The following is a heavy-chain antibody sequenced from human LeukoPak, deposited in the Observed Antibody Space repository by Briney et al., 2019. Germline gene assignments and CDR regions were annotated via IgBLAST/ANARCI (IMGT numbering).Heavy chain of an antibody. CDR1: GYSFTSYW. CDR3: ARGTVDRRVLDY. CDR2: IYPADSDT. V-gene: IGHV5-51*01. D-gene: IGHD4-11*01. Sequence: GESLKISCKASGYSFTSYWIGWVRQMPGKGLEWMGIIYPADSDTRYNPFFQGQVTISADRSINTAYLQRSNLEASDTAMYFCARGTVDRRVLDYWGQGTLVTVSS. J-gene: IGHJ4*02.